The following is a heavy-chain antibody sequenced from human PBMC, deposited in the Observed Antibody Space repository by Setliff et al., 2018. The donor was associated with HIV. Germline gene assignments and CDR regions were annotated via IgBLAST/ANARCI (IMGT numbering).Heavy chain of an antibody. Sequence: PGGSLRLSCAASGFTVRVHDMGWVRQAPGKGLEWVSTIYSDGSTYHADSVKGRFTLSRDTSKNTLSLQMNSLRPEDTAVFYCARVRLYSSALDYWGQGTLVTVSS. D-gene: IGHD3-22*01. CDR3: ARVRLYSSALDY. J-gene: IGHJ4*02. V-gene: IGHV3-66*02. CDR2: IYSDGST. CDR1: GFTVRVHD.